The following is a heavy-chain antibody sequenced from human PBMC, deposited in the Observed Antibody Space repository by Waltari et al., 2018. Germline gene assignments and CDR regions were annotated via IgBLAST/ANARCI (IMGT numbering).Heavy chain of an antibody. J-gene: IGHJ4*02. CDR3: ARGRGSSWKGAYFDY. D-gene: IGHD6-13*01. V-gene: IGHV4-31*01. CDR2: IYYSGST. Sequence: QVQLQESGPGLVKPSQTLSLTCTVSGGSISSGGYYWSWIRQHPGKGLEWIGYIYYSGSTYYNPSIKSLVTISVDTSKNQFSLKLSSVTAADTAVYYCARGRGSSWKGAYFDYWGQGTLVTVSS. CDR1: GGSISSGGYY.